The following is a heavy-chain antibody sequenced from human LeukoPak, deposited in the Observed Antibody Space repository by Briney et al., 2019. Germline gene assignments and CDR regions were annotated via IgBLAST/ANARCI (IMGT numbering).Heavy chain of an antibody. CDR2: ISSSSSYI. CDR1: GFTFSSYS. CDR3: ARDQYDILTGYYRSYFDY. Sequence: GGSLRLSCAASGFTFSSYSMKWVRQAPGKGLEWVSSISSSSSYIYYADSVKGRFTISRDNAKNSLYLQMNSLSAEDTAVYYCARDQYDILTGYYRSYFDYWGQGTLVTVSS. V-gene: IGHV3-21*01. J-gene: IGHJ4*02. D-gene: IGHD3-9*01.